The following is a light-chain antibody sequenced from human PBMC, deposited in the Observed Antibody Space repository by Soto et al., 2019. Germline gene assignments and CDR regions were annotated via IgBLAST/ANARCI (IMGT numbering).Light chain of an antibody. CDR2: DAS. Sequence: LVLTQSPGPLSLSPAERATLSCRASQSVSSSYLAWYQQKPGQAPRLLIYDASNRATGIPARFSGSGSGTDFTLTISSLEPEDFAVYYCQQRSNWPLTFGPGTKVDIK. CDR1: QSVSSSY. CDR3: QQRSNWPLT. V-gene: IGKV3D-20*02. J-gene: IGKJ3*01.